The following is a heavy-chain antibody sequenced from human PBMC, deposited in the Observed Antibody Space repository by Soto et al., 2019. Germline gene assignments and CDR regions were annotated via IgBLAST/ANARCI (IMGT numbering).Heavy chain of an antibody. CDR3: AAVRGVISGIY. V-gene: IGHV4-34*01. D-gene: IGHD3-10*01. CDR2: INHSGST. CDR1: GGSFSGYY. J-gene: IGHJ4*02. Sequence: SETLSLTCAVYGGSFSGYYWSWIRQPPGKGLEWIGEINHSGSTNYNPSLKSRVTISVDTSKNQFSLKLSSVTAADTAVYYCAAVRGVISGIYWGQGTLVTVSS.